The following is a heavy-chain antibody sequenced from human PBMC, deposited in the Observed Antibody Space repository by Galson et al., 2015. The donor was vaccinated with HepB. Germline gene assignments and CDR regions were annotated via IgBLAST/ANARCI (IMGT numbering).Heavy chain of an antibody. Sequence: QSGAEVKKPGESLRISCKGSGYSFTSYWISWVRQMPGKGLEWMGRIDPSDSYTNYSPSFQGHVTISADKSISTAYLQWSSLKASDTAMYYCARPAATNYYYYYYMDVWGKGTTVTVSS. CDR1: GYSFTSYW. D-gene: IGHD2-2*01. CDR2: IDPSDSYT. CDR3: ARPAATNYYYYYYMDV. J-gene: IGHJ6*03. V-gene: IGHV5-10-1*01.